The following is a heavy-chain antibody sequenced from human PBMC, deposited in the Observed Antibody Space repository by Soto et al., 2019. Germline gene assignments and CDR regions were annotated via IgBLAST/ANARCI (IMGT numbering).Heavy chain of an antibody. D-gene: IGHD2-21*02. Sequence: GGSLRLSCAASGFTFSSYSMNWVRQAPGKGLEWVSYISSSSSTIYYADSVKGRFTISRDNAKNSLYLQMNSLRDEDTAVYYCARTINGAYCGGDCYWSHYYYYGMDVWGQGTTVTVSS. CDR2: ISSSSSTI. CDR1: GFTFSSYS. CDR3: ARTINGAYCGGDCYWSHYYYYGMDV. V-gene: IGHV3-48*02. J-gene: IGHJ6*02.